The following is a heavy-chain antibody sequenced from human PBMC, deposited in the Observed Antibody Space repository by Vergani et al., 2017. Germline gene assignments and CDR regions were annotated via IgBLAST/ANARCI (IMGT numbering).Heavy chain of an antibody. J-gene: IGHJ6*02. V-gene: IGHV3-74*01. CDR2: INSDGSST. Sequence: EVQLVESGGGLVQPGGSLRLSCAASGFTFSSYWMHWVRQAPGKGLVWVSRINSDGSSTSYADSVKGRFTISRDNAKNTLYLQMNSLRAEDTAVYYCARDQGDILTGYYYYYGMDVWGQGTTVTVSS. CDR1: GFTFSSYW. D-gene: IGHD3-9*01. CDR3: ARDQGDILTGYYYYYGMDV.